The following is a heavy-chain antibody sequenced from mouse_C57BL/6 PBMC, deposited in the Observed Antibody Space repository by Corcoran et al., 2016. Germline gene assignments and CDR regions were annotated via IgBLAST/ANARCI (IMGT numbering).Heavy chain of an antibody. V-gene: IGHV1-26*01. J-gene: IGHJ2*01. CDR3: ARRYYDYCFDY. Sequence: EVQLQQSGPELVKPGASVKISCKASGYTFTDYYMNWVKQSHGKSLEWIGDINPNNGGTSYNQKFKGKATLTVDKSSSTAYMELRSLTSEDSAVYYCARRYYDYCFDYWGQGTTLTVSS. D-gene: IGHD2-4*01. CDR1: GYTFTDYY. CDR2: INPNNGGT.